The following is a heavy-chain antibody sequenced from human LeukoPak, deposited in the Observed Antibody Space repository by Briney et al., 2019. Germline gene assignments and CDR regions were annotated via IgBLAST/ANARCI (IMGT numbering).Heavy chain of an antibody. V-gene: IGHV3-23*01. D-gene: IGHD2/OR15-2a*01. CDR3: AKGRSWSQYYFDY. CDR1: GFTFSSYA. Sequence: GGSLRLSCAASGFTFSSYAMTWVRQAPEKGLEWVSAISVSDGSTYYADSVKGRFTISRDNPKNTLYLQMNSLRAEDAAVYYCAKGRSWSQYYFDYWGQGTLVTVSS. J-gene: IGHJ4*02. CDR2: ISVSDGST.